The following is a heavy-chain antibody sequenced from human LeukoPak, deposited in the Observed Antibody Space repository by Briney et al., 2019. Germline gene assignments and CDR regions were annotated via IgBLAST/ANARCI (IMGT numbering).Heavy chain of an antibody. CDR2: IYSGGST. D-gene: IGHD6-13*01. V-gene: IGHV3-53*01. CDR3: ARASIAAAGYYFDY. Sequence: GGSLRLSCAASGFTFSTNYMTWVRQAPGKGLEWVSVIYSGGSTYYADSVKGRFTFSRDNSKNTVYLQMNSLRAEDTAVYYCARASIAAAGYYFDYWGQGTLVTVSS. J-gene: IGHJ4*02. CDR1: GFTFSTNY.